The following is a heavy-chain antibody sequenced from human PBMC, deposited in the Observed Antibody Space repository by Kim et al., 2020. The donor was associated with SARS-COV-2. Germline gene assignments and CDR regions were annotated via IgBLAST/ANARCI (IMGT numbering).Heavy chain of an antibody. J-gene: IGHJ6*02. Sequence: ASVKVSCKASGYTFTGYYMHWVRQAPGQGLEWMGWINPNSGGTNYAQKFQGRVTMTRDTSISTAYMELSRLRSDDTAVYYCAIAVAGKLVYYYGMDVWGQGTTVTVSS. V-gene: IGHV1-2*02. CDR3: AIAVAGKLVYYYGMDV. CDR2: INPNSGGT. D-gene: IGHD6-19*01. CDR1: GYTFTGYY.